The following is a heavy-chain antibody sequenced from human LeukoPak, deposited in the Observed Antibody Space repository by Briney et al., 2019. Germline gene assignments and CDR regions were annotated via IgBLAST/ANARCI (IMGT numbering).Heavy chain of an antibody. J-gene: IGHJ5*02. D-gene: IGHD2-8*01. Sequence: PSETLSLTCTVSGGSISSYYWSWIRQPPGKGLEWIGYIYYSGSTNYNPSLKSRVTISVDTSKNQFSLKLSSVTAADTAVYYCARDTGYCTNGVCPNWFDPWGQGTLVTVSS. CDR2: IYYSGST. V-gene: IGHV4-59*12. CDR1: GGSISSYY. CDR3: ARDTGYCTNGVCPNWFDP.